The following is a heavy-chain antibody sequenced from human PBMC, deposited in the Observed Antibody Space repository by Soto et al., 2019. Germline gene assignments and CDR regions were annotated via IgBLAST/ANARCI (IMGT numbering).Heavy chain of an antibody. D-gene: IGHD3-22*01. CDR1: GFTFIIYW. CDR3: ARDDDSSGHYYNRYDY. J-gene: IGHJ4*02. CDR2: IKQDGGER. V-gene: IGHV3-7*04. Sequence: PGGSLRLSCAASGFTFIIYWMSWVRQAPGKGLEWVANIKQDGGERYYVDSVKGRFTISRDNAKNSLYLQMNSLRAEDTAVYFCARDDDSSGHYYNRYDYWGQGTLVTVSS.